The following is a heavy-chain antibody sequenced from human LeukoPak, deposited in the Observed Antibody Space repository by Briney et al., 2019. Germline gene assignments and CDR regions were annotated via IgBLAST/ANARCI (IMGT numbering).Heavy chain of an antibody. CDR2: ISAYNGNT. Sequence: ASVKVSCKASGYTFTSYDISWVRQAPGQGLEWIGWISAYNGNTNYAQKLQGRVTMTTDTSTSTAYMELRSLRSDDTAVYYCARDIGSSWYGYFDYWGQGTLVTVSS. CDR3: ARDIGSSWYGYFDY. CDR1: GYTFTSYD. J-gene: IGHJ4*02. D-gene: IGHD6-13*01. V-gene: IGHV1-18*04.